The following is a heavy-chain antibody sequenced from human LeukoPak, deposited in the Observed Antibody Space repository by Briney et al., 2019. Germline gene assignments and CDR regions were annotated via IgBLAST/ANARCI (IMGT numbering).Heavy chain of an antibody. J-gene: IGHJ4*02. CDR1: GYTFNGHY. CDR2: INPNSGGT. V-gene: IGHV1-2*02. D-gene: IGHD7-27*01. CDR3: ARNYLGLSY. Sequence: EASVKVSCKASGYTFNGHYMHWVRQAPGQGLEWMGWINPNSGGTNYAQKFQGRVTMTSDTSISTAYMELSSLRFEDTAVYYCARNYLGLSYWGQGTLVTVSS.